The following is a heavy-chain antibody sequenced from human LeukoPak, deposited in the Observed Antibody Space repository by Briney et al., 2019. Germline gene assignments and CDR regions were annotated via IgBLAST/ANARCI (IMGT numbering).Heavy chain of an antibody. V-gene: IGHV4-59*01. D-gene: IGHD4-11*01. CDR3: AGHDYITDYFDY. CDR1: GDSISSFY. Sequence: SETLSLTCTGSGDSISSFYWSWIRQPPGKGLEWIWYFYYSGSTSYNPSLKSLVTISVDTSKNPFSLKLNSVTAADTAVYYFAGHDYITDYFDYWGQGTLVTVSS. J-gene: IGHJ4*02. CDR2: FYYSGST.